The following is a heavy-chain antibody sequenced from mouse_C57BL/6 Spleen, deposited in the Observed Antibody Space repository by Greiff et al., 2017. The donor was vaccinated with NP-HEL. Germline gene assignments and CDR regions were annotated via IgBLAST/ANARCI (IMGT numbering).Heavy chain of an antibody. CDR1: GYTFTSYG. J-gene: IGHJ2*01. D-gene: IGHD1-1*01. CDR2: IYPRSGNT. CDR3: ARGHYGSTLFDY. Sequence: VQLQQSGAELARPGASVKLSCKASGYTFTSYGISWVKQRTGQGLEWIGEIYPRSGNTYYNEKFKGKATLTADKSATTAYMELRSLTSEDSAVYFCARGHYGSTLFDYWGQGTTLTVSS. V-gene: IGHV1-81*01.